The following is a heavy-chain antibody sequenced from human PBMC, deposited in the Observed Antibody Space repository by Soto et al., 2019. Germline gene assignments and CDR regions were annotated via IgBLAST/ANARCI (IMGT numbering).Heavy chain of an antibody. CDR2: VSAYNGNT. Sequence: QIHLVQSGAEVKKPGASVKVSCKASGYTFSSYIITWVRQAPGQALQWMGCVSAYNGNTNYAQKFQGRVTLPTDTYTSTAYMELGSLMSDDTAVYYCARPMTAPDQLVMLPADFHYWGQGTLVTVSS. V-gene: IGHV1-18*04. CDR3: ARPMTAPDQLVMLPADFHY. J-gene: IGHJ4*02. D-gene: IGHD3-22*01. CDR1: GYTFSSYI.